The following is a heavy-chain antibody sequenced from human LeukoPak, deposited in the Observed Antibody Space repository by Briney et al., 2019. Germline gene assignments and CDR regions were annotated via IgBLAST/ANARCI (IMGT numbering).Heavy chain of an antibody. CDR3: ARNKWAGADVAFDI. CDR2: INTNSGGT. D-gene: IGHD1/OR15-1a*01. V-gene: IGHV1-2*02. J-gene: IGHJ3*02. Sequence: ASVKVSCKASGYTFTGYYMHWVRQAPGQGLEWMGWINTNSGGTNYAQKFQGRVTMTRDTSISTAYMELSRLRSGDTAVYYCARNKWAGADVAFDIWGQGTMVTVSS. CDR1: GYTFTGYY.